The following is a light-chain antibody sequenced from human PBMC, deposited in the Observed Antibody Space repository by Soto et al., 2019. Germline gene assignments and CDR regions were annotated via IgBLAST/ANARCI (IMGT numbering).Light chain of an antibody. CDR1: SSDVGGYNY. V-gene: IGLV2-14*01. J-gene: IGLJ1*01. CDR2: DVS. Sequence: ALTQPASVSGSPGQSITISCTGTSSDVGGYNYVSWYQQHPGKAPKLMIYDVSNRPSGVSNRFSGSKSGNTASLSISGLQAEDEADYYCSPYTSSSTRVFGTGTKVTVL. CDR3: SPYTSSSTRV.